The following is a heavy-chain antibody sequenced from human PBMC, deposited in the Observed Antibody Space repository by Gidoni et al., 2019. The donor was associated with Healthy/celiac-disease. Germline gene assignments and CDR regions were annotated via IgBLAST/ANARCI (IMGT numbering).Heavy chain of an antibody. V-gene: IGHV3-9*01. Sequence: EVQLVESGGGLVQPGRSLRLSCAAAGFTFADYAMHCVRQAPGKGLEGVSGISCNSGSIVYADSVKGRFTISRDNAKNSLYLQMNSLRAEDTAFYYCAKVSCGGDCYSGFDPWGQGTLVTVSS. CDR2: ISCNSGSI. CDR3: AKVSCGGDCYSGFDP. J-gene: IGHJ5*02. D-gene: IGHD2-21*02. CDR1: GFTFADYA.